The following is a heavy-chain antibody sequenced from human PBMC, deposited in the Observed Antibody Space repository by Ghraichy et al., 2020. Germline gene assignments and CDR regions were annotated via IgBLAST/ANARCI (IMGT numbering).Heavy chain of an antibody. D-gene: IGHD3-10*01. J-gene: IGHJ5*02. CDR2: ISSSGGST. V-gene: IGHV3-23*01. Sequence: GGSLRLSCAASGFTFSSYAMSWVRQAPGKGLEWVSAISSSGGSTYYADSVKGRFTISRDNSKNTLYLQMNSLRAEDTAVYYCGKGNYVSGSETPSYWFDPWGQGTLVTVSS. CDR1: GFTFSSYA. CDR3: GKGNYVSGSETPSYWFDP.